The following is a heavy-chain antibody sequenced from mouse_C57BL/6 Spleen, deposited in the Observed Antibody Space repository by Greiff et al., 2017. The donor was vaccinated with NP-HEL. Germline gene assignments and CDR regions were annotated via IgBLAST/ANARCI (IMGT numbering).Heavy chain of an antibody. CDR3: AREAYYYGSSYDY. V-gene: IGHV5-16*01. CDR1: GFTFSDYY. D-gene: IGHD1-1*01. CDR2: INYDGSST. Sequence: DVKLVESEGGLVQPGSSMKLSCTASGFTFSDYYMAWVRQVPEKGLEWVANINYDGSSTYYLDSLKSRFIISRDNAKNILYLQMSSLKSEDTATYYCAREAYYYGSSYDYWGQGTTLTVSS. J-gene: IGHJ2*01.